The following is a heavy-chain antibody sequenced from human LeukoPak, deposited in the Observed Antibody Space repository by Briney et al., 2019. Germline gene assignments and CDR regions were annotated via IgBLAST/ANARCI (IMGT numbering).Heavy chain of an antibody. V-gene: IGHV3-7*01. Sequence: GGSLRLSCAASGFTFSSYWMSWVRQAPGKGLEWVANIKQDGSEKYYVDSVKGRFTISRDNAKNSLYLQMNSLRAEDTAVYYCARDDYYDSSGFDYWGQGTLVTVSS. D-gene: IGHD3-22*01. CDR1: GFTFSSYW. J-gene: IGHJ4*02. CDR3: ARDDYYDSSGFDY. CDR2: IKQDGSEK.